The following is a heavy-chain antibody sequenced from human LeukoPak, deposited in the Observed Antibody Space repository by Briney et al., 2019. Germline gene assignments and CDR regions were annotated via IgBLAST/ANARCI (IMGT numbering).Heavy chain of an antibody. Sequence: ASVKVSCKASGYTFTGYDMHWVRQAPGQGLEWMGWINPNSGGTNYAQKFQGRVTMTRDTSISTAYMELSRLRSDDTAVYYCARSPSIAARPWDWGQGTLVTVSS. CDR2: INPNSGGT. CDR3: ARSPSIAARPWD. V-gene: IGHV1-2*02. J-gene: IGHJ4*02. CDR1: GYTFTGYD. D-gene: IGHD6-6*01.